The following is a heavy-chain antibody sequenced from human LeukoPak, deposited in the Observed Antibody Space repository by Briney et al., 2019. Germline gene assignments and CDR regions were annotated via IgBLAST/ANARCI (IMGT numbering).Heavy chain of an antibody. CDR1: GGSISSSNW. D-gene: IGHD3-10*01. CDR2: IYHSGST. Sequence: SGTLSLTCAVSGGSISSSNWWSWVRQPPGKGLEWIGEIYHSGSTNYNPSLKSRVTISVDESKNQFSLKLSSVTAADTAVYYCARVYYGSGSWGARRYYYGMDVWGKGTTVTVSS. CDR3: ARVYYGSGSWGARRYYYGMDV. V-gene: IGHV4-4*02. J-gene: IGHJ6*04.